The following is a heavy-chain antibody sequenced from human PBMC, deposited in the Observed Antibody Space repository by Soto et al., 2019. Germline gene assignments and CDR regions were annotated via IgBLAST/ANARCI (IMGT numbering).Heavy chain of an antibody. CDR2: INPNSGGT. J-gene: IGHJ4*02. D-gene: IGHD2-2*01. V-gene: IGHV1-2*02. CDR1: GYTFSAYY. CDR3: ARAPPPRVAAADFAY. Sequence: QVVLVQSGTEVKKPGASVKVSCKSSGYTFSAYYIHWVRQAPGQGLEWLGWINPNSGGTKYAQMFQGRVTVTRDTSTNTTYLEVTSLRSDDSAMYFCARAPPPRVAAADFAYWGQGTLLTVSS.